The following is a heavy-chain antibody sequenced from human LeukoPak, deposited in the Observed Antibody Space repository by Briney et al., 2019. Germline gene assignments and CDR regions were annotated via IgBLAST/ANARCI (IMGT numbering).Heavy chain of an antibody. Sequence: ASVKVSFKASGYMFTGYDVHWVRQAPGQGLEWLGWINPTSGGTNYAQKFQGRVTMTRDTSISTAYMELSRLRSDDTAVYYCARAVGIYSDTWGQGTLVTVSS. D-gene: IGHD1-26*01. CDR3: ARAVGIYSDT. J-gene: IGHJ4*02. V-gene: IGHV1-2*02. CDR1: GYMFTGYD. CDR2: INPTSGGT.